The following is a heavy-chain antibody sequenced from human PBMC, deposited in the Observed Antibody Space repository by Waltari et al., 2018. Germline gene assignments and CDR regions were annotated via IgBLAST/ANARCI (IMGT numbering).Heavy chain of an antibody. CDR1: GFTFSDYY. J-gene: IGHJ4*02. D-gene: IGHD3-10*01. Sequence: QVQLVESGGGSVKPGGSLTLSCAASGFTFSDYYMTWVRQAPGKGLEWVSYIGSSCVPKCYADSVKGRFTISRDNAENLLYLQMNSLRAEDTAVYYCARDHVLPGLIFDYWGQGILVTVSS. CDR3: ARDHVLPGLIFDY. V-gene: IGHV3-11*01. CDR2: IGSSCVPK.